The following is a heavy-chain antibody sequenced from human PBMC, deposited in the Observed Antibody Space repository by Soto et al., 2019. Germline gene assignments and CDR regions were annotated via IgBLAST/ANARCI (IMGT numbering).Heavy chain of an antibody. CDR3: ARAFESSGYCSSTSCHKNWFDP. J-gene: IGHJ5*02. CDR2: IYYSGST. D-gene: IGHD2-2*03. V-gene: IGHV4-59*01. CDR1: GASISGYY. Sequence: SETLSLTCTVAGASISGYYWSWIRQPPGKGLEWIGYIYYSGSTNYNPSLKSRVTISVDTSKNQFSLKLSSVTAADTAVYYCARAFESSGYCSSTSCHKNWFDPWGQGTLVTVSS.